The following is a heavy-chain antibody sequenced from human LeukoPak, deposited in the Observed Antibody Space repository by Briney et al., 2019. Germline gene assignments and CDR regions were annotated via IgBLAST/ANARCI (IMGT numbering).Heavy chain of an antibody. J-gene: IGHJ4*02. V-gene: IGHV1-69*04. CDR1: GGTFSSYA. Sequence: SVKVSCKASGGTFSSYAISWVRQAPGQGLEWMGRIIPIFGIANHAQKFQGRVTITADKSTSTAYMELSSLRSEDTAVYYCAREGGITGTDLDYWGQGTLVTVSS. CDR2: IIPIFGIA. D-gene: IGHD1-20*01. CDR3: AREGGITGTDLDY.